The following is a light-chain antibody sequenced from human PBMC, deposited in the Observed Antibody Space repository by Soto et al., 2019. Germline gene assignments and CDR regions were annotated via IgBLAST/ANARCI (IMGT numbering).Light chain of an antibody. CDR2: GAS. CDR3: QHYNSYGT. CDR1: QSVSSN. Sequence: DIVMTQSPDSLAVSLGERATINCRASQSVSSNLAWYQQKPGQAPRLLIYGASTRATGIPARFSGSGSGTEFTLTISSLQPDDFATYYCQHYNSYGTFGQGTKVDIK. V-gene: IGKV3-15*01. J-gene: IGKJ1*01.